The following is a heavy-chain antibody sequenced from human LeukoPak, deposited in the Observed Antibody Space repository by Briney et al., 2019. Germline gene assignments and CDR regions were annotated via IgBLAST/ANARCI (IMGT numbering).Heavy chain of an antibody. CDR3: VRDVGGIYYVFGY. Sequence: GGSLRLSCAASGFTFANYVMSWVRQTPCKGLEWVSSISGGSIKYYAESVKGRFTISRDNSKNMMYQQMNSLRAEDTAVYYCVRDVGGIYYVFGYWGQGTLVTVSS. V-gene: IGHV3-23*01. CDR1: GFTFANYV. CDR2: ISGGSIK. J-gene: IGHJ4*02. D-gene: IGHD1-26*01.